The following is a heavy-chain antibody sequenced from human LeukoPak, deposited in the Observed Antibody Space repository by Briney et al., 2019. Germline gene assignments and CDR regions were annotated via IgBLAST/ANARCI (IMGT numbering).Heavy chain of an antibody. V-gene: IGHV2-70*01. D-gene: IGHD1-1*01. CDR2: IDWDDDK. CDR1: WFSLSTSGMC. J-gene: IGHJ4*02. Sequence: ACPSLGKPTQALPLNCHFSWFSLSTSGMCVGLIPPPPGKALEWLALIDWDDDKYYSTSLKTRLTISKDTSKNQVVLTMTNMDPVDTATYYCARTRTGTSDYWGQGTLVTVSS. CDR3: ARTRTGTSDY.